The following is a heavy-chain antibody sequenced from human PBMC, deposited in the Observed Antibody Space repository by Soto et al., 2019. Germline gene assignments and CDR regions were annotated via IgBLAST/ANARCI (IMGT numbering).Heavy chain of an antibody. CDR2: ISGSGGST. D-gene: IGHD5-18*01. V-gene: IGHV3-23*01. J-gene: IGHJ4*02. Sequence: GWSLRLSCASSVFTFISYAMSWVRQAPGKGLEWVSAISGSGGSTYYADSVKGRFTISRDNSKNTLYLQMNSLRAEDTAVYYYAKGLGSYGYWAYWGQGTLVTVSS. CDR3: AKGLGSYGYWAY. CDR1: VFTFISYA.